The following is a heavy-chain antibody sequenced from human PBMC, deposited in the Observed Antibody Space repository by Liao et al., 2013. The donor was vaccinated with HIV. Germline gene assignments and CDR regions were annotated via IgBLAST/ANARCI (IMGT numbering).Heavy chain of an antibody. CDR2: IYYSGSS. D-gene: IGHD1-26*01. V-gene: IGHV4-39*07. Sequence: QVQLQESGPGLVKPSETLSLTCTVSGGSISSSSYYWGWIRQSPGKGLEWIGSIYYSGSSNNNLSLKSRVTISVETSKNQFSLKLNSVTAADTAVYYCAAGRDYFDYWGRGNLGHRLL. CDR1: GGSISSSSYY. J-gene: IGHJ4*02. CDR3: AAGRDYFDY.